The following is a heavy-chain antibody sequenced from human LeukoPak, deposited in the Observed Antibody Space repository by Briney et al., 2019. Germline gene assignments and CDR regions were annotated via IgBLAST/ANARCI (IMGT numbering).Heavy chain of an antibody. Sequence: PSETLSLTCTVSGGSISSSSYYWGWIRQPPGKGLEWIGSIYYSGSTNYNPSLKSRVTISVDTSKNQFSLKLSSVTAADTAVYYCARDAYDSSGYRNYFDYWGQGTLVTVSS. J-gene: IGHJ4*02. V-gene: IGHV4-39*07. D-gene: IGHD3-22*01. CDR3: ARDAYDSSGYRNYFDY. CDR2: IYYSGST. CDR1: GGSISSSSYY.